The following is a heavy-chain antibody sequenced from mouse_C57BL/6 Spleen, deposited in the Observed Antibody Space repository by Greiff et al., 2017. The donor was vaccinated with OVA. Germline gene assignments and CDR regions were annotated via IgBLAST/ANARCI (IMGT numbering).Heavy chain of an antibody. V-gene: IGHV10-1*01. D-gene: IGHD2-3*01. CDR1: GFSFTTYA. CDR2: IRSKSNNYAT. Sequence: EVQLVESGGGLVQPKGSLTLSCAASGFSFTTYAMNWVRQAPGKGLEWVARIRSKSNNYATYYADSVKDRFTSSRDDSESMLYLQMNNLKTEDTAMYYCVRHDDGYYHFDYWGQGTTLTVSS. J-gene: IGHJ2*01. CDR3: VRHDDGYYHFDY.